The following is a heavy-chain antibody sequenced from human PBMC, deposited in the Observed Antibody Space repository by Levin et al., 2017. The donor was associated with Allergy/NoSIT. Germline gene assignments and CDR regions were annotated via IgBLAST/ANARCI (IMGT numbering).Heavy chain of an antibody. D-gene: IGHD6-19*01. CDR2: IYSGGST. CDR3: ARVSAYSSPYGMDV. V-gene: IGHV3-53*01. J-gene: IGHJ6*02. CDR1: GFTVSSNY. Sequence: GGSLRLSCAASGFTVSSNYMSWVRQAPGEGLEWVSVIYSGGSTYYADSVKGRFTISRDNSKNTLYLQMNSLRADDTAVYYCARVSAYSSPYGMDVWGQGTTVTVSS.